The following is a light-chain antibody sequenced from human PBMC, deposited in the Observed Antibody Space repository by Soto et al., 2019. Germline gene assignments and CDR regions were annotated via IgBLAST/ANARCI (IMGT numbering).Light chain of an antibody. V-gene: IGKV3-20*01. CDR2: GAS. J-gene: IGKJ1*01. Sequence: IVLTQSPGTLSLSPGERATLSCRPSQSVSSSYLAWYQQKPGQAPRLLIYGASSRATGIPDRFSGSGSGTDFTLTISRLEPEDFAVYYCHQYGSSPQTFGQGTKVEIK. CDR3: HQYGSSPQT. CDR1: QSVSSSY.